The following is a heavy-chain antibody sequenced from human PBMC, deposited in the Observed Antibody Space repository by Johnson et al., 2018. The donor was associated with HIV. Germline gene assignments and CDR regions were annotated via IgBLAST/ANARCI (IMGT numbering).Heavy chain of an antibody. CDR3: AKDKGGRGWYLHAFDI. J-gene: IGHJ3*02. D-gene: IGHD6-19*01. Sequence: VQLVESGGGVVQPGRSLRLSCAASGFTFDDYAMHWVRQAPGKGLEWVSLISWDGGSTYYADSVQGRFTISRDNSKNSLYLQMNSLRAEDTALYYCAKDKGGRGWYLHAFDIWGQGTMVTVSS. CDR1: GFTFDDYA. CDR2: ISWDGGST. V-gene: IGHV3-43D*03.